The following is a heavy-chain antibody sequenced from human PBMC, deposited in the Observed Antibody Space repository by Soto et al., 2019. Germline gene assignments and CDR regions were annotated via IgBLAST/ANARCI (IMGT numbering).Heavy chain of an antibody. CDR2: IWSAGSNN. CDR1: AFTFSNYA. V-gene: IGHV3-33*01. J-gene: IGHJ4*02. CDR3: AIDRIATRVLDH. Sequence: QVQLVESGGGVVQPGRSLTLSCAASAFTFSNYAMHWVRQAPGKGLECVAVIWSAGSNNFYADSVKGRFTISRDNSKKTVYQQMNSLRAEDTAVYYCAIDRIATRVLDHWGQRTLVTVSS. D-gene: IGHD6-6*01.